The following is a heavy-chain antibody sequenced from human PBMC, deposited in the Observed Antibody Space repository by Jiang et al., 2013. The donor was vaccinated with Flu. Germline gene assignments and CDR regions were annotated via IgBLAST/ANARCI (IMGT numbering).Heavy chain of an antibody. CDR2: IIPFFGTV. D-gene: IGHD6-19*01. J-gene: IGHJ6*02. CDR1: GGTFSSYA. Sequence: GAEVKKPGSSVTVSCKASGGTFSSYAISWVRQAPGQGLEWMGGIIPFFGTVNYSQKFQGRVTLTADKSTSTVYMEVSSLRSEDTAVYYCATSSGWSNLGYDYYGMDVWGQG. CDR3: ATSSGWSNLGYDYYGMDV. V-gene: IGHV1-69*06.